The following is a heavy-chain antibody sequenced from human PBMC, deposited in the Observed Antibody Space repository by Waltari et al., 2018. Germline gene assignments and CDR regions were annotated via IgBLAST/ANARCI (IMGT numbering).Heavy chain of an antibody. Sequence: DVFLVESGGGLVQPGGSLKISCEASGFTFSDFALHWVRQPSGKGREWGGLVRNKAKHYATAYGESVRGRFTISRDDSKNTAFLQMNSLEPDDTAVYYCATITTPSDHWGQGTLVVVSS. CDR2: VRNKAKHYAT. J-gene: IGHJ4*02. CDR1: GFTFSDFA. CDR3: ATITTPSDH. D-gene: IGHD4-4*01. V-gene: IGHV3-73*01.